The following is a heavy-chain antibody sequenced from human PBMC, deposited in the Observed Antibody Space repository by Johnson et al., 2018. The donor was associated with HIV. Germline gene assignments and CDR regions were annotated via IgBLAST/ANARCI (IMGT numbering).Heavy chain of an antibody. CDR1: GFIFSDYY. V-gene: IGHV3-11*01. CDR3: ATVVVITQDAFDI. D-gene: IGHD3-22*01. Sequence: QVQLVESGGGLVKPGGSLRLSCAASGFIFSDYYMSWIRQAPGKGLEWVSYISSSGSTIYYADSVKGRFTISRDNAKNSLYLQMNSLKIEDTAVYYCATVVVITQDAFDIWGQGTMVTVSS. CDR2: ISSSGSTI. J-gene: IGHJ3*02.